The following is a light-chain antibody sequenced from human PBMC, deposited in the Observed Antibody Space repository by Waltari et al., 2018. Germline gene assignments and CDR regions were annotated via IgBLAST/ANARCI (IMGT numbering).Light chain of an antibody. J-gene: IGKJ1*01. CDR1: QRFSSNF. Sequence: EIVLTHSPATFFLSTRRRATFSCRARQRFSSNFLAGYQQKPGKAPRLLIYDASSRATGLPDRFSGSGSGTDFTLTISRLEPEDFAVYYCQQYGDSPRTFGQGTKVEIK. CDR3: QQYGDSPRT. CDR2: DAS. V-gene: IGKV3-20*01.